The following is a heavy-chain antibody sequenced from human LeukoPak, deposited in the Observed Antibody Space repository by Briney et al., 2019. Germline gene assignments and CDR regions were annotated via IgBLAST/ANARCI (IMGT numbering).Heavy chain of an antibody. Sequence: PSETLSLTCTVSGGSISSSSYYWGWIRQPPGKGLEGIGSIYYSGSTYYNPSLKSRVTISVDRSKNQFSLKLSSVTAADTAVYYCARGGPSSPLTSIWGQGTLVTVSS. V-gene: IGHV4-39*07. J-gene: IGHJ4*02. CDR2: IYYSGST. D-gene: IGHD3/OR15-3a*01. CDR1: GGSISSSSYY. CDR3: ARGGPSSPLTSI.